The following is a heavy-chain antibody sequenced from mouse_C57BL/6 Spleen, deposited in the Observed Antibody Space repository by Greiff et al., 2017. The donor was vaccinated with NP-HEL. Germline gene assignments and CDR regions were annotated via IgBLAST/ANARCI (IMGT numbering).Heavy chain of an antibody. V-gene: IGHV2-2*01. CDR2: IWSGGST. CDR1: GFSLTSYG. Sequence: QVQLQQSGPGLVQPSQSLSITCTVSGFSLTSYGVHWVRQSPGKGLEWLGVIWSGGSTDYNAAFISRLSISKDNSKSQVFFKMNSLQADDTAIYYCARNPLYYYGSSPWYFDVWGTGTTVTVSS. CDR3: ARNPLYYYGSSPWYFDV. D-gene: IGHD1-1*01. J-gene: IGHJ1*03.